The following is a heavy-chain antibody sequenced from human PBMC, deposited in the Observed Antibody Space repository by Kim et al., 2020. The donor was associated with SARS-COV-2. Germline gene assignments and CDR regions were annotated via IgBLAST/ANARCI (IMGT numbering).Heavy chain of an antibody. Sequence: GGSLRLYCAASGFTFSNYWMHWVRQVPGKGLVWVSRINSDGSSTSYADSVKGRFTISRDNTKNTMFLQMNRLRAEDTAVYYCALFYGSGTYRNSYYFDSWGQGALVTVS. V-gene: IGHV3-74*01. CDR2: INSDGSST. J-gene: IGHJ4*02. D-gene: IGHD3-10*01. CDR3: ALFYGSGTYRNSYYFDS. CDR1: GFTFSNYW.